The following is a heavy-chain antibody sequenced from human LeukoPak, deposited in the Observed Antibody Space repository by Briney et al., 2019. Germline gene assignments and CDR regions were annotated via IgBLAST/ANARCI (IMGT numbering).Heavy chain of an antibody. D-gene: IGHD5-12*01. CDR1: GLTFSGYW. CDR2: MKPDGSER. J-gene: IGHJ4*02. Sequence: GGSLRLSCAASGLTFSGYWMNWVRQAPGKGLEWVANMKPDGSERYYVDSVKGRFTISRDNAKNSLYLQMNSLRAEDTAAYYCAREAGGGYDWGNLDYWGQGTLVTVSS. V-gene: IGHV3-7*05. CDR3: AREAGGGYDWGNLDY.